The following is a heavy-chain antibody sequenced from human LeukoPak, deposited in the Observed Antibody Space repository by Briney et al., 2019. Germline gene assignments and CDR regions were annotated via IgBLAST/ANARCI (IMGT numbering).Heavy chain of an antibody. CDR3: ARGVSAYYYDSSGPTTTRYYFDY. Sequence: SETLSLTCAVYGGSFSGYYWSWIRQPPGKGLGWIGEINHSGSTNYNPSLKSRVTISVDTSKNQFSLKLSSVTAADTAVYYCARGVSAYYYDSSGPTTTRYYFDYWGQGTLVTVSS. V-gene: IGHV4-34*01. CDR1: GGSFSGYY. J-gene: IGHJ4*02. CDR2: INHSGST. D-gene: IGHD3-22*01.